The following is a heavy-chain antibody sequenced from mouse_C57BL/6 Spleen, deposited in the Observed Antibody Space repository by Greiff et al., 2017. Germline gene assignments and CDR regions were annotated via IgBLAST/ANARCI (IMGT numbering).Heavy chain of an antibody. CDR3: SRRLLPYAMDY. V-gene: IGHV1-67*01. J-gene: IGHJ4*01. CDR2: ISTYYGDA. D-gene: IGHD1-1*01. CDR1: GYTFTDYA. Sequence: VKLQQSGPELVRPGVSVKISCKGSGYTFTDYAMHWVKQSHAKSLAWIGVISTYYGDASYNQTFKDKATMTVDKSSSTTYMELARLTSEYSAVYYCSRRLLPYAMDYWGQGTSVTVSS.